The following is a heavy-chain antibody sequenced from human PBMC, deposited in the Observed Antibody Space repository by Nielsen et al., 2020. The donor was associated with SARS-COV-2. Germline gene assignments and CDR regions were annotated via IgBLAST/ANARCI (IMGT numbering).Heavy chain of an antibody. CDR3: ARTMMIRGVMSDYYYYGMDV. Sequence: GSLRLSCAASGFTFSSYAMHWVRQAPGKGLEYVSAISSNGGSTYYANSVKGRFTISRDNSKNTLYLQMGSLRAEDMAVYYCARTMMIRGVMSDYYYYGMDVWGQGTTVTVSS. D-gene: IGHD3-10*01. J-gene: IGHJ6*02. V-gene: IGHV3-64*01. CDR2: ISSNGGST. CDR1: GFTFSSYA.